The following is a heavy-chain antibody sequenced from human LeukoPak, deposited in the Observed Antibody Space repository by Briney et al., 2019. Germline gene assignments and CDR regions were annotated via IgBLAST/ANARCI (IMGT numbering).Heavy chain of an antibody. CDR2: ISWNSGSI. Sequence: GRSLRLSCAASGFTFDDYAMHWVPQAPGKGLEWVSGISWNSGSIGYADSVKGRFTISRDNAKNSLYLQMNSLRAEDMALYYCAKGDSSSWTLHAFDIWGQGTMVTVSS. D-gene: IGHD6-13*01. J-gene: IGHJ3*02. CDR3: AKGDSSSWTLHAFDI. CDR1: GFTFDDYA. V-gene: IGHV3-9*03.